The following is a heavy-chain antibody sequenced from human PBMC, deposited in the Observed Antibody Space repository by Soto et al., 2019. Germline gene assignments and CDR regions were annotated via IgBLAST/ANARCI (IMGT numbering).Heavy chain of an antibody. CDR2: INHSGST. V-gene: IGHV4-34*01. D-gene: IGHD3-16*01. CDR3: ARGWGHLSDY. J-gene: IGHJ4*02. CDR1: GGSFSGYY. Sequence: QVQLQQWGAGLLKPSETLSLTCAVYGGSFSGYYWSWIRQPPGKGLEWIGEINHSGSTNYNPSLKSRVTTSVDTSKNQFSLKLSSVTAADTAVYYCARGWGHLSDYWGQGTLVTVSS.